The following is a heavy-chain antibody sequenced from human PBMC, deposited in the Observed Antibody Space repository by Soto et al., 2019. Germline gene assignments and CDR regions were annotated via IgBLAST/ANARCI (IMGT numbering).Heavy chain of an antibody. Sequence: QVQLVQSGAEVKKPGASVKVSCKASGYTFSNYGISWVRQGPGQGLEWMGWISGYNGNTHYEEKVQDRIKMTTDTSTRTTYLELRSLRSDDTAVYFCARDPGFGFGYSYAFAMDVWGQGITVTVSS. CDR2: ISGYNGNT. CDR1: GYTFSNYG. CDR3: ARDPGFGFGYSYAFAMDV. J-gene: IGHJ6*02. D-gene: IGHD5-18*01. V-gene: IGHV1-18*01.